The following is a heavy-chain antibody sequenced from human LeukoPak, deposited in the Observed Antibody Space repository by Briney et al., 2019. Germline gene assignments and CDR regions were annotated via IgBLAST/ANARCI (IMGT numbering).Heavy chain of an antibody. CDR2: ISAYNGNT. CDR3: ARRVSYYGSGSYYLDY. D-gene: IGHD3-10*01. Sequence: ASVKVSCKASGYTFTSYGISWVRQAPGQGLEWMGWISAYNGNTNYAQKLQGRVTMTTDTSTSTAYMELRSLRSDDTAVYYCARRVSYYGSGSYYLDYWGQGTLVTVSS. CDR1: GYTFTSYG. V-gene: IGHV1-18*04. J-gene: IGHJ4*02.